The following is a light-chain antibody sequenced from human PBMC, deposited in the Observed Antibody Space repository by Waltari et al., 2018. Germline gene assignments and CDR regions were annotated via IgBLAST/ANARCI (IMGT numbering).Light chain of an antibody. CDR2: EVN. CDR3: ASFVGSDDWV. CDR1: SSDVGSHNY. Sequence: QSALTQPPSASGSPGKSVTISCTGTSSDVGSHNYVSWYQHHPGKAPKLIIFEVNNWPCVFPYRCSGSESGNPDSLTVSGLQTDDEADYYCASFVGSDDWVFGGGTKFTVL. V-gene: IGLV2-8*01. J-gene: IGLJ3*02.